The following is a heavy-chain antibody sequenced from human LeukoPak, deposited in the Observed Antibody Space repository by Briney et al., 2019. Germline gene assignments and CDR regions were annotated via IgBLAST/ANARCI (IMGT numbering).Heavy chain of an antibody. CDR1: GFTFSSYE. J-gene: IGHJ6*04. V-gene: IGHV3-48*03. D-gene: IGHD6-19*01. CDR2: ISSSGSTI. Sequence: GGSLRLPCAASGFTFSSYEMNWVRQAPGKGLEWVSYISSSGSTIYYADSVKGRFTISRDNAKNSLYLQMNSLRAEDTAVYYCARERTAVADVWGKGTTVTVSS. CDR3: ARERTAVADV.